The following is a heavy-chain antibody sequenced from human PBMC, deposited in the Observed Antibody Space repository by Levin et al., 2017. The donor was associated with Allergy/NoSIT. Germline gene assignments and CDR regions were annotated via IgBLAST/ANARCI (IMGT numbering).Heavy chain of an antibody. D-gene: IGHD2-21*02. J-gene: IGHJ4*02. CDR2: INSDGGST. CDR3: ARANPVVTDPTGADY. V-gene: IGHV3-74*01. CDR1: GFTFSSYW. Sequence: QAGESLKISCAASGFTFSSYWMHWVRQAPGEGLVWVSRINSDGGSTTYADSVKGRFTISRDNAENTLYLQMNSLRAEDTAVYYCARANPVVTDPTGADYWGQGTLVTVSA.